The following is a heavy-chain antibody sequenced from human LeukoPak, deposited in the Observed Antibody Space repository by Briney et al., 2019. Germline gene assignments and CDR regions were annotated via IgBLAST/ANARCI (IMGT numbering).Heavy chain of an antibody. CDR1: GFSLSNHY. Sequence: GGALSLPCAASGFSLSNHYMNWVRLAPGAGLEWVSFITGSSSYIYYTDSVKGRFTISRDNAKNSLFLQMNSLRDEDTAVYYCASGFSSSPYFDYWGQGTLVTVSS. CDR2: ITGSSSYI. V-gene: IGHV3-21*01. CDR3: ASGFSSSPYFDY. D-gene: IGHD6-6*01. J-gene: IGHJ4*02.